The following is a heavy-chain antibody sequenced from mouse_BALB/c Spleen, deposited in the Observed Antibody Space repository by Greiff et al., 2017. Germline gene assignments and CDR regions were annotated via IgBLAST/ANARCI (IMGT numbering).Heavy chain of an antibody. J-gene: IGHJ4*01. V-gene: IGHV5-17*02. CDR2: ISSGSSTI. CDR3: ALTGGGFYYAMDC. D-gene: IGHD4-1*01. CDR1: GFTFSSFG. Sequence: EVKVEESGGGLVQPGGSRKLSCAASGFTFSSFGMHWVRQAPEKGLEWVAYISSGSSTIYYADTVKGRFTISRDNPKNTLFLQMTSPRSEDTAMYYCALTGGGFYYAMDCWGKGTSDTVAS.